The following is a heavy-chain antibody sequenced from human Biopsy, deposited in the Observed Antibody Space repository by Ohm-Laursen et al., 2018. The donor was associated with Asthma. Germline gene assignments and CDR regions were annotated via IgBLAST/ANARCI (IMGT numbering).Heavy chain of an antibody. J-gene: IGHJ6*02. CDR2: ISYDGSNK. D-gene: IGHD2-2*01. Sequence: SLRLSCAASGFTFSSYAMHWVRQAPGKGLEWVAVISYDGSNKYYADSVKGRFTISRDNSKNTLYLQMNSLRAEDAAVYYCARGGLGYCSSTSCYQNYYYGMDVWGQGTTVTVSS. V-gene: IGHV3-30-3*01. CDR1: GFTFSSYA. CDR3: ARGGLGYCSSTSCYQNYYYGMDV.